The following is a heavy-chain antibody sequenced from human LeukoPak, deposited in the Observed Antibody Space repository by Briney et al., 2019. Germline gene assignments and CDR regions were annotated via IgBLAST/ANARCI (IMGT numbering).Heavy chain of an antibody. V-gene: IGHV4-59*01. Sequence: SETLSLTCTVSGDSISGCYWSWVRQPPGKGLEWIGFGHYTATTTYNPSLKGRVTISVDTSKNHFTLKLSSVTVADTAVYNCARYCCSSGICYNFDYWGQGILVTVSS. J-gene: IGHJ4*02. D-gene: IGHD2-15*01. CDR3: ARYCCSSGICYNFDY. CDR2: GHYTATT. CDR1: GDSISGCY.